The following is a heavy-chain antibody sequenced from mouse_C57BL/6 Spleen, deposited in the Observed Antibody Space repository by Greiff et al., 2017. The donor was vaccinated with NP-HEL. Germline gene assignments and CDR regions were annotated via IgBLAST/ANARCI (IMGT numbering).Heavy chain of an antibody. CDR3: ARKTTMIKAMDY. V-gene: IGHV1-26*01. CDR2: INPNNGGT. J-gene: IGHJ4*01. Sequence: EVQLQQSGPELAKPGASVKISCKASGYTFTDYYMNWVKQSHGKSLEWIGDINPNNGGTSYNQKFKGKATLTVDKSSSTAYMELRSLTSEDSAVYYCARKTTMIKAMDYWGQGTSVTVSS. CDR1: GYTFTDYY. D-gene: IGHD2-4*01.